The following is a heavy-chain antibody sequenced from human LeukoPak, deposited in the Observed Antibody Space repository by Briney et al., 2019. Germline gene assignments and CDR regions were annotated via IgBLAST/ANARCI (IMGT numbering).Heavy chain of an antibody. CDR2: LFHSGTP. CDR1: GGSISSYY. J-gene: IGHJ4*02. V-gene: IGHV4-59*08. Sequence: PSEPLSLPCTVSGGSISSYYWSWIRQPPGKGLEWIGYLFHSGTPRYHPSLKSRVTIPADTSKNQSLLTLNSTTAADTAVNFCARRRGWRQQRVYFDYWGQGALATVSS. CDR3: ARRRGWRQQRVYFDY. D-gene: IGHD6-13*01.